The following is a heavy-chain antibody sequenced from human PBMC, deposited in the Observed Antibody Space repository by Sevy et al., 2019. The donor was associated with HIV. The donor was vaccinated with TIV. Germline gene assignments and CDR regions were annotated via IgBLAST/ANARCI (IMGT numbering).Heavy chain of an antibody. Sequence: SDTLSLTCTVSGGSISSYYWSWIRQPPGKGLEWIGYIYYSGSTNYNPSLKSRVTISVDTSKNQFSLKLSSVTAADTAVYYCARGNIAAAGYDYWGQGTLVTVSS. CDR3: ARGNIAAAGYDY. CDR2: IYYSGST. CDR1: GGSISSYY. V-gene: IGHV4-59*13. D-gene: IGHD6-13*01. J-gene: IGHJ4*02.